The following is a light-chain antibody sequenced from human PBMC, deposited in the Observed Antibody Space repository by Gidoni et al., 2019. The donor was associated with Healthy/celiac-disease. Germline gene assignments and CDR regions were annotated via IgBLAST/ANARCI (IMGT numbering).Light chain of an antibody. CDR1: SSDVGGYNY. V-gene: IGLV2-14*01. J-gene: IGLJ1*01. Sequence: QSALTQPASVSGSPGPSITISCTGTSSDVGGYNYVSWYQQHPGKAPKLMIYEVSNRPSGVSNRFSGSKSGNTASLTISGLQAEDEADYYCSSYTSSSTQVFGTGTKDTVL. CDR2: EVS. CDR3: SSYTSSSTQV.